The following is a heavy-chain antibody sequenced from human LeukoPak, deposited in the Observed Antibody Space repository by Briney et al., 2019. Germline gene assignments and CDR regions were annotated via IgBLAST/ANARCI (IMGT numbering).Heavy chain of an antibody. Sequence: PGGSLRLSCAASGFTFSDYYMSWIRQAPGKGLEWVSYISSSGSTIYYADSVKGRFTISRDNAKNSLYLQMNSLRAEDTAVYYCAKVIHLIRDCFDYWGQGTLVTVSS. D-gene: IGHD2-8*01. CDR1: GFTFSDYY. CDR3: AKVIHLIRDCFDY. J-gene: IGHJ4*02. CDR2: ISSSGSTI. V-gene: IGHV3-11*01.